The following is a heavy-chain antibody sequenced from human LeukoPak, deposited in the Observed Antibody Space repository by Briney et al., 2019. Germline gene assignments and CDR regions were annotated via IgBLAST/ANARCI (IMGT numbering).Heavy chain of an antibody. CDR3: AKPDSGSYLD. CDR2: IWYDGSNK. Sequence: GGSLRLSCAASGFTFSSYGMHWVRQAPGKGLEWVAVIWYDGSNKYYADSVKGRFTISRDNSKNTLYLQMNSLRAEDTAVYYCAKPDSGSYLDWGQGTLATVSS. V-gene: IGHV3-33*06. D-gene: IGHD1-26*01. CDR1: GFTFSSYG. J-gene: IGHJ4*02.